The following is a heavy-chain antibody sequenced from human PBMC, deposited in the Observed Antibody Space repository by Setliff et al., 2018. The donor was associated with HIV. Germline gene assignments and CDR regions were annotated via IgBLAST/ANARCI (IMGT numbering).Heavy chain of an antibody. D-gene: IGHD6-6*01. CDR3: AREGSSSSWFDP. J-gene: IGHJ5*02. V-gene: IGHV3-23*01. CDR1: GFTFSSYA. Sequence: GGSLRLSCAASGFTFSSYAMSWVRQAPGKGLEWVSAVSASDGRTYYADSVKGRFTVSRDNSKSTLYLQMNSLRAEDTAVYYCAREGSSSSWFDPWGQGTLVTVSS. CDR2: VSASDGRT.